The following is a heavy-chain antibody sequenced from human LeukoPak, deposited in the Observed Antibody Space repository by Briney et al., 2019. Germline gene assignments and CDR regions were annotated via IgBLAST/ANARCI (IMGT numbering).Heavy chain of an antibody. V-gene: IGHV3-30-3*01. CDR3: ARDVATAEVGGYYYGMDV. CDR1: GFTFSSYA. D-gene: IGHD6-13*01. J-gene: IGHJ6*02. CDR2: ISYDGSNK. Sequence: GRSLRLSCAASGFTFSSYAMHWVRQAPGKGLEWVAVISYDGSNKYYADSVKGRFTISRDNSKNTLYLQMNSLRAEDTAVYCCARDVATAEVGGYYYGMDVWGQGTTVTVSS.